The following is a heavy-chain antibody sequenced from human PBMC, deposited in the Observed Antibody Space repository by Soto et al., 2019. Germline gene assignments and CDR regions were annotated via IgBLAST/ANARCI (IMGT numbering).Heavy chain of an antibody. CDR1: GFTVSSNY. J-gene: IGHJ3*02. CDR2: IYSGGST. Sequence: GGSLRLSCAASGFTVSSNYMSWVRQAPGKGLEWVSVIYSGGSTYYADSVKGRFPISRDNSKNTLYLQMNSLRAEDTAVYYCARDSSLDYYASSGYYAFDIWGQGTMVTVSS. D-gene: IGHD3-22*01. V-gene: IGHV3-66*01. CDR3: ARDSSLDYYASSGYYAFDI.